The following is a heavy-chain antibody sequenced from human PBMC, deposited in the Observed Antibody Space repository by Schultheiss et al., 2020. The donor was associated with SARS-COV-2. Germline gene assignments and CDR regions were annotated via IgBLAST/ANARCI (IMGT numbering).Heavy chain of an antibody. J-gene: IGHJ3*02. CDR2: IGWDEDK. V-gene: IGHV2-70*12. CDR1: GGSFSGYY. CDR3: AHRAPGDAFDI. Sequence: TLSLTCAVYGGSFSGYYWSWIRQPPGKALEWLALIGWDEDKYYSTSLKTRLTISKDTSKNQVVLTMTNMDPVDTATYYCAHRAPGDAFDIWGQGTMVTVAS.